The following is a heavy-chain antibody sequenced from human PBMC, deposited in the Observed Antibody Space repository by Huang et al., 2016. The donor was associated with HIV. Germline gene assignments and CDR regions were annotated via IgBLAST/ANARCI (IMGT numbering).Heavy chain of an antibody. CDR1: GYRFRSNW. D-gene: IGHD3-10*01. V-gene: IGHV5-51*01. J-gene: IGHJ6*02. CDR3: ARLIGSPSFYYGLDV. CDR2: IYPGASDT. Sequence: EVQLVQSGAEVKKPGESLKISCKGSGYRFRSNWIGWLRSMPVKGLEWMRIIYPGASDTRNSPAYQGQVTISADKSINTAYLQWSSLKASDTAMYYCARLIGSPSFYYGLDVWGQGTTVTVSS.